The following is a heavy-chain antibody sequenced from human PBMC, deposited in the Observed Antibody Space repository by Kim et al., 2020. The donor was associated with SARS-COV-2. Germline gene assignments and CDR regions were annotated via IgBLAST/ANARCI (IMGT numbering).Heavy chain of an antibody. CDR3: ARDFSSGHPRFDY. CDR2: IYYSGST. CDR1: GGSVSSGSYY. Sequence: SETLSLTCTVSGGSVSSGSYYWSWIRQPPGKGLEWIGYIYYSGSTNYNPSLKSRVTISVDTSKNQFSLKLSSVTAADTAVYYCARDFSSGHPRFDYWGQGTLVTVSS. V-gene: IGHV4-61*01. J-gene: IGHJ4*02. D-gene: IGHD5-12*01.